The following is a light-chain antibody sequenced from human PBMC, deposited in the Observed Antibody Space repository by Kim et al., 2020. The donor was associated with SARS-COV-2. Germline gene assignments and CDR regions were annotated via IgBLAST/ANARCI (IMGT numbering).Light chain of an antibody. CDR2: GSS. J-gene: IGKJ1*01. V-gene: IGKV3-15*01. CDR3: QDYNNWPR. CDR1: RSCSHS. Sequence: SPEESAPRACHASRSCSHSSGFYQQHPGKATSLLNCGSSTMATCIPARFSGRGSRTLFTLTISSLQSEDVAVYYFQDYNNWPRFGQGTKVDIK.